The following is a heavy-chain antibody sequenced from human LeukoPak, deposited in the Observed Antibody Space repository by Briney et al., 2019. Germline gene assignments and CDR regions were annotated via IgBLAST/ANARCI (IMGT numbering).Heavy chain of an antibody. CDR1: GYTFTGYY. D-gene: IGHD2-8*02. CDR3: ASGGVEVGTINWFDP. CDR2: INPNSGGT. V-gene: IGHV1-2*02. Sequence: ASVKVSCKASGYTFTGYYMHWVRQAPGQGLEWMGWINPNSGGTNYAQKFQGRVTMTRDTSISTAYMELSRLRSDDTAVYYCASGGVEVGTINWFDPWGQGTLVTVSS. J-gene: IGHJ5*02.